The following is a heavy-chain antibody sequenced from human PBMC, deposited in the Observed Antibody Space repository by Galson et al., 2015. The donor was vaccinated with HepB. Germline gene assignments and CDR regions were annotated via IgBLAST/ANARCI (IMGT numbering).Heavy chain of an antibody. J-gene: IGHJ6*03. CDR2: INAGNGNT. V-gene: IGHV1-3*01. D-gene: IGHD3-3*01. CDR1: GYTFTSYA. Sequence: SVKVSCKASGYTFTSYAMHWVRQAPGQRLEWMGWINAGNGNTKYSQKFQGRVTITRDTSASTAYMELSSLRSEDTAVYYCAGDYVGWGYDFWARYYYYYMDVWGKGTTVTVSS. CDR3: AGDYVGWGYDFWARYYYYYMDV.